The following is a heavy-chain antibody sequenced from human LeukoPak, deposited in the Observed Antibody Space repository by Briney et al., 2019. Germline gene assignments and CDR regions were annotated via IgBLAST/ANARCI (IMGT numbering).Heavy chain of an antibody. V-gene: IGHV3-7*03. CDR2: IKEDGSEK. CDR1: GFTFSTYW. J-gene: IGHJ4*02. Sequence: GGSLRLSCAASGFTFSTYWMSWVRQAPGKGLEWVANIKEDGSEKYYVDSVKGRFTISRDNAKNSLLLQMNSLRAEDTAVYYCARGLVDTAMAPDYWGQGTLVTVSS. D-gene: IGHD5-18*01. CDR3: ARGLVDTAMAPDY.